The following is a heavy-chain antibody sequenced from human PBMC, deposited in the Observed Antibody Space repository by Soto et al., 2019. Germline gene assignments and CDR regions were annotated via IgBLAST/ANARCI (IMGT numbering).Heavy chain of an antibody. CDR3: ARDKTGVVVYYYYGMDV. D-gene: IGHD2-15*01. CDR1: GFTFSSYA. V-gene: IGHV3-30-3*01. CDR2: ISYDGSNK. J-gene: IGHJ6*02. Sequence: GGSLRLSCAASGFTFSSYAMHWVRQAPGKGLEWVAVISYDGSNKYYADSVKGRFTISRDNSKNTLYLQMNSLRAEDTAVYYCARDKTGVVVYYYYGMDVWGQGTTVTVSS.